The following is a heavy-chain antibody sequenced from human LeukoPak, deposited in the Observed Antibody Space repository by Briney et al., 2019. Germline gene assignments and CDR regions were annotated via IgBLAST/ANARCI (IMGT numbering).Heavy chain of an antibody. V-gene: IGHV3-33*01. CDR2: IWYDGSNK. CDR1: GFTFSSYG. CDR3: ARDAYIVAAIPQAHDAFDI. J-gene: IGHJ3*02. Sequence: GRSLRLSCAASGFTFSSYGMHWVPQAPGKGLEWVAVIWYDGSNKYYADSVKGRFTISRDNSKNTLYLQMDSLRAEDTAVYYCARDAYIVAAIPQAHDAFDIWGQGTMVTVSS. D-gene: IGHD5-12*01.